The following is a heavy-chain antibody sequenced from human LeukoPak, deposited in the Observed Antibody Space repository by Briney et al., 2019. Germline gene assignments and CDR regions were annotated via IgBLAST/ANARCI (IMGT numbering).Heavy chain of an antibody. J-gene: IGHJ1*01. CDR2: IIPIFGTA. D-gene: IGHD3-22*01. CDR3: ARDRGYYDSSGYYPLGYFQH. CDR1: GGTFSSYA. Sequence: ASVKVSCKASGGTFSSYAISWVRQAPGQGLEWMGGIIPIFGTANYAQKFQGRVTITADESTSTAYMELSSLRSEDTAVYYCARDRGYYDSSGYYPLGYFQHWGQGTLVTVSS. V-gene: IGHV1-69*13.